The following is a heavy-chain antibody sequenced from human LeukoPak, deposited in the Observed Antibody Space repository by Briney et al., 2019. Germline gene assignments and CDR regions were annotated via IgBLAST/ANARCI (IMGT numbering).Heavy chain of an antibody. D-gene: IGHD6-13*01. CDR2: INHSGST. V-gene: IGHV4-34*01. CDR3: ARGLGIAAARWFDP. CDR1: GGSFSVYY. Sequence: PSETLSLTCAVYGGSFSVYYWSWIRQPPGKGLEWIGEINHSGSTNYNPSLKSRVTISVDTSKNQFSLKLSSVTAADTAVYYCARGLGIAAARWFDPWGQGTLVTVSS. J-gene: IGHJ5*02.